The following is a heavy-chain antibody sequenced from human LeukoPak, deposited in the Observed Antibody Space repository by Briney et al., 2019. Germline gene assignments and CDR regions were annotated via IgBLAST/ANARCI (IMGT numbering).Heavy chain of an antibody. CDR2: IYSGGST. CDR3: AKDYKRRYFDWLLPSGYMDV. V-gene: IGHV3-23*03. CDR1: GFTFDDYG. Sequence: GGSLRLSCAASGFTFDDYGMSWVRQAPGKGLEWVSLIYSGGSTYYADSVKGRFTISRDNSKNTLYLQMNSLRAEDTAVYYCAKDYKRRYFDWLLPSGYMDVWGKGTTVTISS. J-gene: IGHJ6*03. D-gene: IGHD3-9*01.